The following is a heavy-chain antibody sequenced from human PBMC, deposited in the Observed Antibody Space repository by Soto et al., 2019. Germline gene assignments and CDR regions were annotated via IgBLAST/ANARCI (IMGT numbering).Heavy chain of an antibody. CDR3: ARGRAAGDQNWFDP. V-gene: IGHV4-34*01. D-gene: IGHD6-25*01. CDR2: INHSGST. CDR1: GGSFSGYY. Sequence: QVQLQQWGAGLLKPSETLSLTCAVYGGSFSGYYWSWIRQPPGKGLEWIGKINHSGSTNYNPSLKCRVTISVDTSKNQFSLKLGSVTAADTAVYYCARGRAAGDQNWFDPWGQGTLVTVSS. J-gene: IGHJ5*02.